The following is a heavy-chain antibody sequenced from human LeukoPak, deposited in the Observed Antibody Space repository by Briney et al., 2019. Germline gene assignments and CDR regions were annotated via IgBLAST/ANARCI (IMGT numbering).Heavy chain of an antibody. CDR1: GYTLTELS. J-gene: IGHJ5*02. V-gene: IGHV1-24*01. CDR2: FDPEDGET. D-gene: IGHD1-26*01. CDR3: AGIVGAMVYNWFDP. Sequence: VASVKVSCKVSGYTLTELSMHWVRQAPGKGLEWMGGFDPEDGETIYAQKFQGRVTMTEDTSTDTAYMELSSLRSEDTAVYYCAGIVGAMVYNWFDPGAREPWSPSPQ.